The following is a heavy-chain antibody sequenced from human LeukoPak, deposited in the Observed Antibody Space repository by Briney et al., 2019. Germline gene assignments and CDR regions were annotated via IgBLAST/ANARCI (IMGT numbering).Heavy chain of an antibody. CDR3: AGRGDGNLYYFDH. CDR1: GFTFSSYW. D-gene: IGHD5-24*01. CDR2: IRQDGGEK. Sequence: GGSLRLSCAASGFTFSSYWMSWVRQAPGKGLEWVANIRQDGGEKYYVDSVKGRFTISRDNAKNSLYLQMNSLRPEDTAVYYCAGRGDGNLYYFDHWGQGTLVTASS. V-gene: IGHV3-7*04. J-gene: IGHJ4*02.